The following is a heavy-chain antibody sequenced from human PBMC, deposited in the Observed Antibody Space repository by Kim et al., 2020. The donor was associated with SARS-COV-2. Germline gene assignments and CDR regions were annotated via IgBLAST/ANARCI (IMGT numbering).Heavy chain of an antibody. Sequence: SETLSLTCTVSGGSISSYYWSWIRQPPGKGLEWIGYIYYSGSTNYNPSLKSRVTISVDTSKNQFSLKLSSVTAADTAVYYCARDIGVDTAMVTWFDPWGQGTLVTVSS. D-gene: IGHD5-18*01. CDR1: GGSISSYY. V-gene: IGHV4-59*13. CDR2: IYYSGST. J-gene: IGHJ5*02. CDR3: ARDIGVDTAMVTWFDP.